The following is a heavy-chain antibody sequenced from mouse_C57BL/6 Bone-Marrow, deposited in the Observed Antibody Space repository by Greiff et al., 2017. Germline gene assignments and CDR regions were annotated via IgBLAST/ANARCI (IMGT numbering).Heavy chain of an antibody. V-gene: IGHV1-61*01. J-gene: IGHJ3*01. CDR2: IYPSDSET. CDR1: GYTFTSYW. CDR3: ARSYDGYYPAWFAY. D-gene: IGHD2-3*01. Sequence: QVQLQQPGAELVRPGSSVKLSRKASGYTFTSYWMDWVKQRPGQGLEWIGNIYPSDSETHYNQKFKDKATLTVDKSSSTAYMQLSSLTSEDSAVYYCARSYDGYYPAWFAYWGQGTLVTVSA.